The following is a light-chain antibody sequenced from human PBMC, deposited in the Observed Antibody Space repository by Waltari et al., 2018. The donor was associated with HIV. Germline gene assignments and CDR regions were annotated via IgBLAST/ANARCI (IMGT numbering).Light chain of an antibody. Sequence: EIVLTQSPGTLSLSPGERASLSCRASQSLRSSLLAWYQHIPGQAPRLLISAASIRAPGIPDRFSGSGSGTDFTLAISRLEPEDCVVYHCQYDDKSRWIFGQGTTVEIK. V-gene: IGKV3-20*01. CDR2: AAS. J-gene: IGKJ1*01. CDR1: QSLRSSL. CDR3: QYDDKSRWI.